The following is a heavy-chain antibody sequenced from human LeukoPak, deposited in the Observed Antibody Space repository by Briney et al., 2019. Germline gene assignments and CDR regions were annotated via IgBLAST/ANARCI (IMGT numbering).Heavy chain of an antibody. CDR3: ARVTGYRVEDYFDY. CDR2: IYYSGST. Sequence: SETLSLTCTVSGGSISSYYWNWIRQPPGKGLEWIGYIYYSGSTNYNPSLKSRVTISVETSKNEFSLKLRSVTAADTAVYYCARVTGYRVEDYFDYWGQGTLVTVSS. CDR1: GGSISSYY. J-gene: IGHJ4*02. D-gene: IGHD6-13*01. V-gene: IGHV4-59*01.